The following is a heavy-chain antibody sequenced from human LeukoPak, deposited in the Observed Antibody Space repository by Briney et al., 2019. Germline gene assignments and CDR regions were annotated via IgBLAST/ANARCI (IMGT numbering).Heavy chain of an antibody. V-gene: IGHV1-18*01. CDR1: GYTFTSYG. CDR3: AREWGREDSTSSWYPFDY. Sequence: ASVKVSCKASGYTFTSYGISWVRQAPGQGLEWIGWISAYNGNTNYAQKLQGRVTMTTDTSTSTAYMELSRLRSDDTAVYYCAREWGREDSTSSWYPFDYWGQGTLVTVSS. J-gene: IGHJ4*02. CDR2: ISAYNGNT. D-gene: IGHD6-13*01.